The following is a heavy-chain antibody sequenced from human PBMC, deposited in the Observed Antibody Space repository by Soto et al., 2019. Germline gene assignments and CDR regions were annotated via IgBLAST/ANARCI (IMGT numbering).Heavy chain of an antibody. Sequence: SETLSLSCTASGGSISTSSYYWGWFRQPPGKGLWWIGSIYYSGSAYYNPSLRSRISISVDTSKNQFSLKLSSVTAADTAVYYRAGLKYYHSSDYLVQWGQGTRVT. CDR1: GGSISTSSYY. D-gene: IGHD3-22*01. J-gene: IGHJ4*02. CDR2: IYYSGSA. CDR3: AGLKYYHSSDYLVQ. V-gene: IGHV4-39*01.